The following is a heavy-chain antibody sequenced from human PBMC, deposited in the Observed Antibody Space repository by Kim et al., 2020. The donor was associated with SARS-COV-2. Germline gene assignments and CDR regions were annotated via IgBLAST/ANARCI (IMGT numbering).Heavy chain of an antibody. CDR1: GFPFSLYD. D-gene: IGHD2-21*02. V-gene: IGHV3-48*01. CDR2: IITTSSSK. Sequence: GGSLRLSCPASGFPFSLYDMHWVRQAPGKGLGWVSYIITTSSSKYYADSAKGRFTVSRDNAKNSVFLQLNSLNADHTAVYFCAIFAISDVVTRDGGQGTQVTVSA. J-gene: IGHJ4*02. CDR3: AIFAISDVVTRD.